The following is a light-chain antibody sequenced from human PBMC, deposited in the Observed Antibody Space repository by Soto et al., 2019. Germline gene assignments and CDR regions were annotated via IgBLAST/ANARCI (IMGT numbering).Light chain of an antibody. V-gene: IGKV3-20*01. J-gene: IGKJ1*01. CDR2: GAS. CDR3: QQYGSLSWT. Sequence: EIVLTQSPATLSLSPGERATLSCRASQSVSSSLAWYQQKPGQAPRLLIYGASTRATGVPDRFSGSGSGTDFTLTISRLEPEDFAVYHCQQYGSLSWTFGQGTKVDI. CDR1: QSVSSS.